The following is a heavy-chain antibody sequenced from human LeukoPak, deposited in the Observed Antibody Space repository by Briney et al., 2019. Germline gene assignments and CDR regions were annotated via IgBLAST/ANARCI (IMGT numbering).Heavy chain of an antibody. D-gene: IGHD2-8*02. Sequence: ASVKVSCKASGYTFTNYLLHWVRQAPGQGLEWVGRITPSVDTTNYAQKFRDRVTMTRDTSTSTVYMELSSLKSEDTAVYHCVREESGGYFDYWGQGTLVTVSS. J-gene: IGHJ4*02. CDR3: VREESGGYFDY. CDR1: GYTFTNYL. CDR2: ITPSVDTT. V-gene: IGHV1-46*01.